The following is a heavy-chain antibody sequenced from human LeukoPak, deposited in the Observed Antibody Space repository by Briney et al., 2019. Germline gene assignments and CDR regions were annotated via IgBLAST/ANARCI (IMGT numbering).Heavy chain of an antibody. V-gene: IGHV1-18*01. Sequence: ASVKVSCKASGYTSTSYGISWVRQAPGQGLEWMGWISAYNGNTNYAQRLQGRVTMTTDTSTSTAYMELRSLRSDDTAVYYCAREGYSSSWYPYYFDYWGQGTLVTVSS. J-gene: IGHJ4*02. CDR3: AREGYSSSWYPYYFDY. CDR1: GYTSTSYG. CDR2: ISAYNGNT. D-gene: IGHD6-13*01.